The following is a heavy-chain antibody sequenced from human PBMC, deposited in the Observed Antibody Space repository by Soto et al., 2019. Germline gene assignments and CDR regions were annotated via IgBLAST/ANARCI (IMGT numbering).Heavy chain of an antibody. J-gene: IGHJ6*03. D-gene: IGHD2-2*01. CDR2: IKSQADGGTT. CDR3: TTDVYCSSTSCYEVLPWVYYYYYMDV. CDR1: GFTFSTAW. V-gene: IGHV3-15*07. Sequence: PGGSLRLSCGASGFTFSTAWINWVRQAPGKGLEWVGRIKSQADGGTTDYAAPVKGRFTISRDDSKNTLYLQMNSLKTEDTAVYYCTTDVYCSSTSCYEVLPWVYYYYYMDVWGKGTTVTVSS.